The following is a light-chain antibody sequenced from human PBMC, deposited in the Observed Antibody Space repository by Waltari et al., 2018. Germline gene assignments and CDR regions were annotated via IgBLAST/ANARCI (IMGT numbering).Light chain of an antibody. V-gene: IGLV2-23*02. CDR3: CSYAGSRTVV. Sequence: QSALTQPASVSGSPGQSITISCTGSSSAVGGYNLVSWYQQHPGKAPKLMIYEVSNRPSGVPNRFSGSKSANTASLTISGLQAEDEADYYCCSYAGSRTVVFGGGTQLTVL. J-gene: IGLJ7*01. CDR2: EVS. CDR1: SSAVGGYNL.